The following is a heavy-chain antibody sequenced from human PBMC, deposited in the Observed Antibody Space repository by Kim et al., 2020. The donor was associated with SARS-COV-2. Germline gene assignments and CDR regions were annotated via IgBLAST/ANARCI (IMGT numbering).Heavy chain of an antibody. J-gene: IGHJ6*02. D-gene: IGHD3-3*01. V-gene: IGHV3-11*05. CDR3: ARGPYYDFWSGYYYYGMDV. Sequence: GRFTISRDNAKNSLYLQMNSLRAEDTAVYYCARGPYYDFWSGYYYYGMDVWGQGTTVTVSS.